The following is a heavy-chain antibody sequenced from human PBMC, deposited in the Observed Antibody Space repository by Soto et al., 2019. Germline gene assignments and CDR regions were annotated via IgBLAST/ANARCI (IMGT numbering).Heavy chain of an antibody. J-gene: IGHJ4*02. D-gene: IGHD2-8*02. CDR3: SRVTSIHVYCTGGTCSFDY. CDR1: GGTCNNYA. V-gene: IGHV1-69*01. Sequence: QVQLVQSGAEVKKPGSSVKVSCNASGGTCNNYAIHWVRQAPGQGLDWVGGIITVFGTTKYAPKFQGRVTLTADVSTTTVYLEVNSLASEDTAMYYCSRVTSIHVYCTGGTCSFDYWGQGTLVTVSS. CDR2: IITVFGTT.